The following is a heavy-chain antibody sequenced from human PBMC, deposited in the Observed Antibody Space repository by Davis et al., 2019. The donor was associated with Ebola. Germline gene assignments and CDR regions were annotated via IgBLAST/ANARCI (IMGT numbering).Heavy chain of an antibody. D-gene: IGHD3-3*01. Sequence: GESLKISCAASGFTFDDYAMHWVRQAPGKGLEWVSLISGDGGSTYYADSVQGRFTISRDNAKKLLYLQMNSLRAEDTGIYYCAREEVYDFWSGYQFYGMDVWGPGTTVIVSS. CDR2: ISGDGGST. V-gene: IGHV3-43*02. CDR1: GFTFDDYA. CDR3: AREEVYDFWSGYQFYGMDV. J-gene: IGHJ6*02.